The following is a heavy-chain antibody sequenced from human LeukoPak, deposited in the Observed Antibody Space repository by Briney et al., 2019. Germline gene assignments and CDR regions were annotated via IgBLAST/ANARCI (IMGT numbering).Heavy chain of an antibody. D-gene: IGHD3-22*01. CDR1: GFTFNNYA. CDR3: AKGGSSAYSAVNY. CDR2: ITGSGGST. J-gene: IGHJ4*02. Sequence: SGGSLRLSCAASGFTFNNYAMSWVRQAPGKGLEWVSAITGSGGSTYYADSVKGRFTISRDNSKSTLYLQMNSLRAEDTAVYYCAKGGSSAYSAVNYWGQGTLVTVSS. V-gene: IGHV3-23*01.